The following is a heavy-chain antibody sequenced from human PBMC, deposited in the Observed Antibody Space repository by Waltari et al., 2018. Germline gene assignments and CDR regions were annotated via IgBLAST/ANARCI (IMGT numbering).Heavy chain of an antibody. Sequence: QVQLVQSGAEVKKPGASVKVSCKVSGYTLTKLSMHWVRQAPGQGLEWMGGVVPENGEAIYAKKCQGRVTMTEGASTDSAYMGLNSLISEETAVYYCASRGTYYDFWSGYYFRYWGQGTLVTVSS. V-gene: IGHV1-24*01. D-gene: IGHD3-3*01. CDR3: ASRGTYYDFWSGYYFRY. J-gene: IGHJ4*02. CDR2: VVPENGEA. CDR1: GYTLTKLS.